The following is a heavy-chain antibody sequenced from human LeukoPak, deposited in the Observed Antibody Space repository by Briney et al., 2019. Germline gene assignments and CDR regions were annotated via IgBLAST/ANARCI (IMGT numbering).Heavy chain of an antibody. CDR2: LRYDGRNQ. CDR1: GITFNTFG. D-gene: IGHD6-19*01. J-gene: IGHJ4*02. V-gene: IGHV3-30*02. Sequence: PGGSLRLSCVASGITFNTFGMNWVRQAPGKGPEWVSFLRYDGRNQYYADSVKGRFTISRDNPKNTVYLQMSSLRPEDTAVYYCAKDPVAGAPSYYFDNWGQGTLFTVSS. CDR3: AKDPVAGAPSYYFDN.